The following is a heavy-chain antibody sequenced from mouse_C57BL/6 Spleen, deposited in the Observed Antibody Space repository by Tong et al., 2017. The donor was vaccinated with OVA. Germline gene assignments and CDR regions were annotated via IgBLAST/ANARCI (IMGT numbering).Heavy chain of an antibody. V-gene: IGHV5-4*01. CDR3: ARQRYFDV. CDR2: ISDGGSYT. J-gene: IGHJ1*03. Sequence: VQLQESGGGLVKPGGSLKLSCAASGFTFSSYAMSWVRQTPEKRLEWVATISDGGSYTYYPDNVKGRFTISRDNAKNNLYLQMSRMKSEDTAMYYCARQRYFDVWGTGTTVTVSS. CDR1: GFTFSSYA.